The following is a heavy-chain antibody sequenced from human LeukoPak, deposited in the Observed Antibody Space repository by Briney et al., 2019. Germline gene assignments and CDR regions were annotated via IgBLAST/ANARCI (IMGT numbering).Heavy chain of an antibody. CDR1: GYTFITYD. J-gene: IGHJ4*02. CDR2: INVGNGDT. D-gene: IGHD6-19*01. CDR3: ASGTEWLGSL. V-gene: IGHV1-3*01. Sequence: ASVKVSCKASGYTFITYDMHWVRQAPGQRLEWMGWINVGNGDTKYSQKFQGRVTITRDTSASTAYMELSSLRSEDTAVYYCASGTEWLGSLWGQGTLVTVSS.